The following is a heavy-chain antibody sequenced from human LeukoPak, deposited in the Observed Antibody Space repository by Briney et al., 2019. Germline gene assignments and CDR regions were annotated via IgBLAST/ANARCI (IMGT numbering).Heavy chain of an antibody. CDR3: ARGIMSYDSSGELFH. CDR2: IPYDGTNK. J-gene: IGHJ4*02. Sequence: PGGSLRLSCAPSGFTFSNYGMHWVRQAPGKGLEWVAFIPYDGTNKYYADSVKGRFTISRDNSKTTLYLQMNSLRAEDTAVYYCARGIMSYDSSGELFHWGQGTLVTVSS. CDR1: GFTFSNYG. V-gene: IGHV3-30*02. D-gene: IGHD3-22*01.